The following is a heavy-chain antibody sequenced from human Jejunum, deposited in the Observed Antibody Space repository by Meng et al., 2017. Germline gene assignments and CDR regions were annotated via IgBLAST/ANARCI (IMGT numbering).Heavy chain of an antibody. CDR3: ARDLLGPAIAASGYFDP. D-gene: IGHD5-12*01. CDR1: GCSISDGNW. Sequence: QRPQSGPRLVQPSGTLSLPCAVSGCSISDGNWWSWVRQPPGKGLEWIGEIYHTGSTNYNPSLKSRVTMSLDKSKNQFFLDLTSVTAADTAVYYCARDLLGPAIAASGYFDPWGQGTLVTVSS. CDR2: IYHTGST. V-gene: IGHV4-4*02. J-gene: IGHJ5*02.